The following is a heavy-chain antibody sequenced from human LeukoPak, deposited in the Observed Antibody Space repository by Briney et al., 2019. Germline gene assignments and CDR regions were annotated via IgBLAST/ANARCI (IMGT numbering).Heavy chain of an antibody. D-gene: IGHD5-18*01. CDR1: GGSISSYY. CDR2: IYYSGST. V-gene: IGHV4-59*08. Sequence: SETLSLTCTVSGGSISSYYWSWIRQPPGKGLEWIGYIYYSGSTNYNPSLKSRVTISVDTSKNQFSLRLSSVTAADTAVYYCARRRGYSYGDWGQGTLVTVSS. J-gene: IGHJ4*02. CDR3: ARRRGYSYGD.